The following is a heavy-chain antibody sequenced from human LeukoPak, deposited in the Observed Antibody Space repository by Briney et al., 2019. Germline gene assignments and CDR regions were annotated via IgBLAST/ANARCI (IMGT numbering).Heavy chain of an antibody. V-gene: IGHV4-30-2*01. D-gene: IGHD4-23*01. CDR2: IYHSGST. CDR1: GGSISSGGYS. Sequence: SQTLSLTCAVSGGSISSGGYSWSWIRQPPGKGLEWIGYIYHSGSTYYNPSLKSRVTISVDRSKNQFSLKLSSVTAADTAVYYCARVKVTYNWFDPWGQGTLVTVSS. J-gene: IGHJ5*02. CDR3: ARVKVTYNWFDP.